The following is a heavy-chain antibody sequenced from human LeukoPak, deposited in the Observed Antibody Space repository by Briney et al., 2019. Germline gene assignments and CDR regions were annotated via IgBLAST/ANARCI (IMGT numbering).Heavy chain of an antibody. CDR3: AKDEGGAGYFDY. CDR2: ISGSGGST. D-gene: IGHD3-16*01. CDR1: GLTVSSNY. V-gene: IGHV3-23*01. J-gene: IGHJ4*02. Sequence: TGGSLRLSCAVSGLTVSSNYMSWIRQAPGKGLEWVSAISGSGGSTYYADSVKGRFTISRDNSKNTLYLQMNSLRAEDTAVYYCAKDEGGAGYFDYWGQGTLVTVSS.